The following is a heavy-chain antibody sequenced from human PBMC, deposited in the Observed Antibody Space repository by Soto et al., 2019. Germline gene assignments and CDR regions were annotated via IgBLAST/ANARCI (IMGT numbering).Heavy chain of an antibody. V-gene: IGHV3-23*01. CDR1: GFTFSSYA. CDR3: AKHYSNYVHFDY. D-gene: IGHD4-4*01. CDR2: ISGRGGST. Sequence: GGSLRLSCAASGFTFSSYAMSWVRQAPGKGLEWVSAISGRGGSTYYADSVKGRFTISRDNSKNTLYLQMNSLITEDTAVYYCAKHYSNYVHFDYWGQGTLVTVSS. J-gene: IGHJ4*02.